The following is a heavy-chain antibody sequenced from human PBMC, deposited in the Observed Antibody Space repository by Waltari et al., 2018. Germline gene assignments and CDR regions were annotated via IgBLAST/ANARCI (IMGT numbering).Heavy chain of an antibody. V-gene: IGHV3-74*01. CDR3: TRALWLGELYDY. D-gene: IGHD3-10*01. CDR2: INSDGSST. J-gene: IGHJ4*02. CDR1: GFPFTRYL. Sequence: EVQLDESGGGLVQPGGSLRLPCSASGFPFTRYLMNWVRQAQGKGMVWVARINSDGSSTTYADSVKGRFTISRDNAKNTVYLQMNSLRVEDTAVYYCTRALWLGELYDYWGQGTLVTVSS.